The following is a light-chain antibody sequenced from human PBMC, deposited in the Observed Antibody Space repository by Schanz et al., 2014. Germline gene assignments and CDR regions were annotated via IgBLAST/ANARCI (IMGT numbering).Light chain of an antibody. CDR2: AAS. V-gene: IGKV1-39*01. CDR1: QSIGTY. J-gene: IGKJ1*01. Sequence: DIQMTQSPSSLSASVGDRVTITCRASQSIGTYLNWYQQIPGKAPNLLIFAASTLQGGVSSRFSGSGSGTDFTLTISRLEPEDFAVYYCQQYGSSPRTFGQGTKVEIK. CDR3: QQYGSSPRT.